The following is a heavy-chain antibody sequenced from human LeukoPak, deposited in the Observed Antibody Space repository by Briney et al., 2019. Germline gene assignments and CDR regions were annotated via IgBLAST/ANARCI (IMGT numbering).Heavy chain of an antibody. CDR2: ISGSGGDT. D-gene: IGHD2-8*01. Sequence: QPGGSLRLSCAASGSTFSNYAMSWVRQAPGKGLEWVSGISGSGGDTYYADSVKGRFTISRDNSKNTLYLQMNSLRAEDTAVYYCAKDRSCTNNICHGDFDYWGQGTLVTVSS. CDR3: AKDRSCTNNICHGDFDY. V-gene: IGHV3-23*01. CDR1: GSTFSNYA. J-gene: IGHJ4*02.